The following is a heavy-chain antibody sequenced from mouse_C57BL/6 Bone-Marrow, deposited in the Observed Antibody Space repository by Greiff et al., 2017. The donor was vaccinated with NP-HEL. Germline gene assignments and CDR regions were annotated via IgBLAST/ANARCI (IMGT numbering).Heavy chain of an antibody. CDR2: ISDGGSYT. D-gene: IGHD1-1*01. CDR1: GFTFSSYA. CDR3: AREGVVAMDY. J-gene: IGHJ4*01. V-gene: IGHV5-4*01. Sequence: EVQRVESGGGLVKPGGSLKLSCAASGFTFSSYAMSWVRQTPEKRLEWVATISDGGSYTYYPDNVKGRFTISRDNAKNNLYLQMSHLKAEDTAKYYCAREGVVAMDYGGQGTSVTVTA.